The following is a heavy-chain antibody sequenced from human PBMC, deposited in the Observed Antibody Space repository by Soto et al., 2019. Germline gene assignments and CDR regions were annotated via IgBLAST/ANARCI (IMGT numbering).Heavy chain of an antibody. J-gene: IGHJ4*02. D-gene: IGHD3-22*01. CDR2: ISTYNGNT. CDR3: ARGPTDYHDNSGNYFLDH. CDR1: GYSFITYG. Sequence: QVQLVQSGAEVKKPGASVKVSCKVSGYSFITYGVSWVRQAPGQGLDWMGWISTYNGNTKYAERLQGRVTMTTNTTTSQSSRELRGLRSDDTAVYYCARGPTDYHDNSGNYFLDHGGQGTLVTVSS. V-gene: IGHV1-18*01.